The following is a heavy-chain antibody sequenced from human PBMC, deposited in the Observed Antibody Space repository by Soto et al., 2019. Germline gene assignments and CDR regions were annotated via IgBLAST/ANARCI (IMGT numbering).Heavy chain of an antibody. CDR1: GGSFSGYY. CDR3: GRGGKLLEY. D-gene: IGHD2-15*01. J-gene: IGHJ4*02. V-gene: IGHV4-34*01. Sequence: PWGTLSLTCAVYGGSFSGYYWSWIRQPPGKGLEWIGDINHSGSTIYNPPLKSRVNISVDTSKNQFSLTLSSVAAADTAVYYCGRGGKLLEYWGQGTLVTVSS. CDR2: INHSGST.